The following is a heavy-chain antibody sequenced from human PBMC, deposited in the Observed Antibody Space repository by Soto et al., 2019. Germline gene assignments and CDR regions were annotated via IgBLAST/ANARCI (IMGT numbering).Heavy chain of an antibody. D-gene: IGHD3-9*01. J-gene: IGHJ3*02. CDR1: GFTFSSYW. CDR3: ARDRVYFDWLLAAFDI. V-gene: IGHV3-7*01. Sequence: PGGSLRLSCAASGFTFSSYWMTWVRQAPGKGLEWVANIKQDGSEKYYVDSVKGRFTISRDNAKNSLYLQMNSLRAEDTAVYYCARDRVYFDWLLAAFDIWGQGTMVTVSS. CDR2: IKQDGSEK.